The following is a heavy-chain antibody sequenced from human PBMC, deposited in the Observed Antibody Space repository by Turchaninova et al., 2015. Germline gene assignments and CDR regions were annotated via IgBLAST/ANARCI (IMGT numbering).Heavy chain of an antibody. CDR1: GFSFSTFT. V-gene: IGHV3-48*03. Sequence: EVQLVESGGGLVQPGGSLRLSCASSGFSFSTFTKNRVRPATGKGLEWVAYIGWSDTSIYYADSVKGRFTISRDSAKNALFLQMNSLGAEDTAVYYCARDHNWAFDYWCQGTLVTVSS. CDR3: ARDHNWAFDY. D-gene: IGHD1-1*01. CDR2: IGWSDTSI. J-gene: IGHJ4*02.